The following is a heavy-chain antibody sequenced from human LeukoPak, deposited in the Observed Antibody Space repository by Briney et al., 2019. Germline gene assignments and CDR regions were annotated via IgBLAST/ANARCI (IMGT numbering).Heavy chain of an antibody. CDR3: ARATPSRSGLNY. CDR2: VYYSGST. J-gene: IGHJ4*02. CDR1: GGSVSSGSYY. Sequence: SETLSLTCTVSGGSVSSGSYYWGWIRRPPGKGLDWVGYVYYSGSTSYNPSLKSRLTISLDTSRNQFSLKLTSVTAADTAVYYCARATPSRSGLNYWGQGTLVTVSS. V-gene: IGHV4-61*01. D-gene: IGHD6-19*01.